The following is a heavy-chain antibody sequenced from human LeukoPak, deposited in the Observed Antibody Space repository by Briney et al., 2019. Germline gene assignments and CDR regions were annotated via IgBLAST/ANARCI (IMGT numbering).Heavy chain of an antibody. J-gene: IGHJ4*02. CDR3: ARGGSSWREGYDY. Sequence: AGGSLRLSCAASGITVSTNYMSWVRQAPGKGLEWVSIIYSGGGTYYADSVKGRFTISRENSKNTLWLQMNSLRAEDTAVYYCARGGSSWREGYDYWGQGTLVTVSS. CDR1: GITVSTNY. CDR2: IYSGGGT. V-gene: IGHV3-66*01. D-gene: IGHD6-13*01.